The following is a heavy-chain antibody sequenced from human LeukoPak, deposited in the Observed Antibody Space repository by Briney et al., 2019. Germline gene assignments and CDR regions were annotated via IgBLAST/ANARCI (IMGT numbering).Heavy chain of an antibody. Sequence: GGSLRLSCAASGFTFSSYAMIWVRQAPGKGLEWLSGISGSSGSTYYADSVKGRFTISRDNSKDTLYLQMNSLRAEDTAVYYCAKATYYSSGHGYYFDYWGQGTLVTVSS. CDR3: AKATYYSSGHGYYFDY. D-gene: IGHD6-19*01. J-gene: IGHJ4*02. V-gene: IGHV3-23*01. CDR1: GFTFSSYA. CDR2: ISGSSGST.